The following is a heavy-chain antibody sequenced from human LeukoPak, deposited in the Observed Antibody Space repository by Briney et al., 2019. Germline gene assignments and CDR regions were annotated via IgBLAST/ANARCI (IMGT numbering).Heavy chain of an antibody. Sequence: SVKVSCKASGGTFSSYAISWVRQAPGQGLEWMGGIIPIFGIANYAQKFQGRVTITADKSTSTAYMELSSLRSEDTAVYYCASQANSYYGMDVWGQGTTVTVSS. CDR1: GGTFSSYA. V-gene: IGHV1-69*10. CDR2: IIPIFGIA. J-gene: IGHJ6*02. CDR3: ASQANSYYGMDV. D-gene: IGHD1/OR15-1a*01.